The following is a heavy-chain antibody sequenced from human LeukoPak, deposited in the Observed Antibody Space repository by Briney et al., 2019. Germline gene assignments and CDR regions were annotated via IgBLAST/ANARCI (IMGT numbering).Heavy chain of an antibody. CDR3: ARSTVTTEGLGDAFDI. Sequence: SETLSLTCTVSGGSISSYYWSWIRQPAGKGLEWIGRIYTSGSTNYNPSLKSRVTMSVDTSKNQFSLKLSSVTAADTAVCYCARSTVTTEGLGDAFDIWGQGTMVTVSS. D-gene: IGHD4-17*01. CDR1: GGSISSYY. CDR2: IYTSGST. V-gene: IGHV4-4*07. J-gene: IGHJ3*02.